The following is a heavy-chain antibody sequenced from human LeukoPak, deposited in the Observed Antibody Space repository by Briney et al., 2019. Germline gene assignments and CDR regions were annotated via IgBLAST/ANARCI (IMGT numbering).Heavy chain of an antibody. CDR2: INPSGGST. D-gene: IGHD6-13*01. Sequence: AAVKVSCKASGYTFTGYYIHWVRQPPGQGLEWMAIINPSGGSTSYAQKFQDSVTMTRDTSTSTVYMELSGLRSEDTAVYYCAREATTGTRFVFDYWGQGTLVTVSS. V-gene: IGHV1-46*01. CDR3: AREATTGTRFVFDY. J-gene: IGHJ4*02. CDR1: GYTFTGYY.